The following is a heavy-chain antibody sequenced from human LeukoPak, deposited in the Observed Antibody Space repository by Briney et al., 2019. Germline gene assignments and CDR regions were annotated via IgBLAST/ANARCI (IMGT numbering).Heavy chain of an antibody. CDR3: ARGNAD. V-gene: IGHV4-59*01. J-gene: IGHJ4*02. Sequence: KPSETLSLTCTVSGGSINSYYWSWIRQTSGKGLEWIGYISYSGSTNYNPSLKSRVTISLGTSKNQFFLKLNSVTAADTALYYCARGNADWGQGTLVTVSS. CDR2: ISYSGST. CDR1: GGSINSYY.